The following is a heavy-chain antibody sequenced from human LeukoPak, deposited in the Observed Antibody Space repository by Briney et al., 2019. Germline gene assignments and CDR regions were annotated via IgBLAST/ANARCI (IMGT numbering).Heavy chain of an antibody. V-gene: IGHV3-64*02. CDR3: ALGLVTDY. J-gene: IGHJ4*02. D-gene: IGHD3-9*01. Sequence: GGSLRLSCAASGFTFSNYAMHWVPQAPGKGLEYISSISSDGGSTYYADSVKGRFTISRDNSKNTLYLQMNSLRVEDTAVYYCALGLVTDYWGQGTLVTVSS. CDR2: ISSDGGST. CDR1: GFTFSNYA.